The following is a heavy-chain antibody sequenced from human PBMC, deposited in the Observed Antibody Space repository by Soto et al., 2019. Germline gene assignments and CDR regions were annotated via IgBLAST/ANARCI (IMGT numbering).Heavy chain of an antibody. J-gene: IGHJ6*02. CDR2: INSDGSNT. CDR1: GFTFRGYA. V-gene: IGHV3-74*03. D-gene: IGHD2-8*01. CDR3: ARDLPKPYEDYYGMEV. Sequence: GGSVRLSCAASGFTFRGYAMSWVSQAPGKGLVWVSRINSDGSNTKYADPVKGLFTISRDNAKNTLYLQMNSLGAEDTAGYYCARDLPKPYEDYYGMEVWCQGTTVTVS.